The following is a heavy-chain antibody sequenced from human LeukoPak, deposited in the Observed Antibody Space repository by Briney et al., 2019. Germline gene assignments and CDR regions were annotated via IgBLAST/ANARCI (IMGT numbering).Heavy chain of an antibody. CDR1: GGSFSGYY. CDR3: ASPWGYGSGI. Sequence: SETLSLTCAVYGGSFSGYYGSWIRHPPGKGLEWIGEINHSGSTNYNPSLKSRVTISVDTSKKQFSLKLSSVTAADTAMYYCASPWGYGSGIWGQGTLVTVSS. CDR2: INHSGST. J-gene: IGHJ4*02. D-gene: IGHD3-10*01. V-gene: IGHV4-34*01.